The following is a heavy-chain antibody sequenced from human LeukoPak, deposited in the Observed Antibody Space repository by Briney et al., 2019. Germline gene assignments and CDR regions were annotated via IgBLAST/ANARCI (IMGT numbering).Heavy chain of an antibody. D-gene: IGHD2-2*01. CDR3: ARDHCTSSGCYEYYYYGMDV. CDR2: INPNSGGT. V-gene: IGHV1-2*02. J-gene: IGHJ6*02. Sequence: GASVKVSCKASGYTFTDNYIQWVRQAPGQPLEWMGCINPNSGGTNSAQKFQGRVTMTRDTSVSTAYMELSRLRSDDTAVYYCARDHCTSSGCYEYYYYGMDVWGQGTTVTISS. CDR1: GYTFTDNY.